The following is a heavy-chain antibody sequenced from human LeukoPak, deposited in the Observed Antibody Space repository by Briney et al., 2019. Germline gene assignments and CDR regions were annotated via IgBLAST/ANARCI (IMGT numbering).Heavy chain of an antibody. J-gene: IGHJ3*02. Sequence: SETLSLTCAVYGGSFSGYYWSWIRQPPGKGLEWIGEINHSGSTNYNPSLKSRVTISVDTSKNQFSLKLSSVTAADTAVYYCARLAFDIWGQGTMVIVSS. CDR3: ARLAFDI. CDR2: INHSGST. V-gene: IGHV4-34*01. CDR1: GGSFSGYY.